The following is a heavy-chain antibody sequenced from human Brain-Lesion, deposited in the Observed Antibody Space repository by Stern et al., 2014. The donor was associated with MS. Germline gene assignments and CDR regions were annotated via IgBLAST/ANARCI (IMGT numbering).Heavy chain of an antibody. CDR1: GYTLTELS. Sequence: QVQLVQSGAEVKKPGASVKVSCKVSGYTLTELSMHWVRQAPRKGLEWMGGFDPEDGETIYAHKFRGRVTMTEDTSTDPAYHVLSSLRSEDTAVYYCATLSPGAGGNYYRHFDYWGQGTLVTVSS. J-gene: IGHJ4*02. CDR2: FDPEDGET. V-gene: IGHV1-24*01. CDR3: ATLSPGAGGNYYRHFDY. D-gene: IGHD1-26*01.